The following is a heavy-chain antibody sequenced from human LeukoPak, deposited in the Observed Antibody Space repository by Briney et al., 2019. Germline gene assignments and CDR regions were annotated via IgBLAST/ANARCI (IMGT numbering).Heavy chain of an antibody. Sequence: SETLSLTCAVSGFSISSGYYWGWFRQPPGKGLGWIGSIYHTGSTYYNPSLESRATISVVTSKKQFSLNLRSVTAADTAVYYCARPGYCSGGTCYFDSWGQGALVTVSS. J-gene: IGHJ4*02. V-gene: IGHV4-38-2*01. CDR3: ARPGYCSGGTCYFDS. D-gene: IGHD2-15*01. CDR2: IYHTGST. CDR1: GFSISSGYY.